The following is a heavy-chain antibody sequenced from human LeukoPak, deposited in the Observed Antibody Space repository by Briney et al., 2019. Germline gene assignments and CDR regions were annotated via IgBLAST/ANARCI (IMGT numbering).Heavy chain of an antibody. CDR2: INGDGSSI. V-gene: IGHV3-74*01. CDR3: ARSRYSGSSSDY. J-gene: IGHJ4*02. D-gene: IGHD6-6*01. Sequence: GGSLRLSCAASGFTFSNQWMHWVRQAPGKGLVWVSRINGDGSSISYADSMKGRFTISRDNAKNTLYLQMNSLRADDTAVYYCARSRYSGSSSDYWGRGTLVTVSS. CDR1: GFTFSNQW.